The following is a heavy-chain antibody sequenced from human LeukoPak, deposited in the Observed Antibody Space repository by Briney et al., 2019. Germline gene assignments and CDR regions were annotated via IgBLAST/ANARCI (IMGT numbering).Heavy chain of an antibody. Sequence: IPGGSLRLSCAASGFTFSNAWMSWVRQAPGKGLEWVGRIKSKTDGGTTDYAAPVKGRFTISRDDSKNTLYLQMNSLKTEDTAVYYCTTEGLSGSYWGYFDYWGQGTLVTVSS. CDR1: GFTFSNAW. D-gene: IGHD1-26*01. J-gene: IGHJ4*02. CDR2: IKSKTDGGTT. CDR3: TTEGLSGSYWGYFDY. V-gene: IGHV3-15*01.